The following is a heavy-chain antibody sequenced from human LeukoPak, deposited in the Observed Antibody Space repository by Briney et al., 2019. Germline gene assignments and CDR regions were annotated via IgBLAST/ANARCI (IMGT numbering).Heavy chain of an antibody. Sequence: SETLCLTCTVSGGSISSSSYYWGWIRQPPGKGLEWIESIYYSGSTNYNPSLNSRVTISLDTSKKQFSLKLTSVGAADTAVYYCARGDVRKWRNYYDYWGQGTLVTVSS. J-gene: IGHJ4*02. CDR3: ARGDVRKWRNYYDY. D-gene: IGHD2-8*01. V-gene: IGHV4-39*07. CDR1: GGSISSSSYY. CDR2: IYYSGST.